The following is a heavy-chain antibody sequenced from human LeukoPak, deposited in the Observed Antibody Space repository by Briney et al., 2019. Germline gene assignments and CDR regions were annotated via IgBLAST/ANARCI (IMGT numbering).Heavy chain of an antibody. CDR2: INSDGSIT. CDR1: GFTFSTFW. CDR3: ARGRYYGMDV. V-gene: IGHV3-74*03. J-gene: IGHJ6*02. Sequence: GRSLRLSCAASGFTFSTFWMHWVRQAPGKGLVWVSGINSDGSITTYADSVKGRFTISRDNAENTLYLQMNSLRAEDTAVYYCARGRYYGMDVWGQGTTVTVSS.